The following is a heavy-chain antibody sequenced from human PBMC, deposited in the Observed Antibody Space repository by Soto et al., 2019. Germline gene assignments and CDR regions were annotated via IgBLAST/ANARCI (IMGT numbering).Heavy chain of an antibody. V-gene: IGHV3-48*02. D-gene: IGHD3-16*01. CDR3: ARQINWRDGGA. CDR1: GFSLSDHG. Sequence: GGSLRLSCAASGFSLSDHGVNWVRRAPGKGLEWISSVNRGASSLYYAESVKGRFTMSRDDAKNSVYLQMNSLRDEDTAVYYCARQINWRDGGAWGQGTLVTVS. J-gene: IGHJ5*02. CDR2: VNRGASSL.